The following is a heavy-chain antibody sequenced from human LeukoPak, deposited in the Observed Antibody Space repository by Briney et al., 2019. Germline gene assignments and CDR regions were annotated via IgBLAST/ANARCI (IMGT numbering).Heavy chain of an antibody. J-gene: IGHJ3*02. CDR3: ARRSSTWAFDI. D-gene: IGHD2-2*01. CDR1: GYSFTNYW. V-gene: IGHV5-51*01. CDR2: IHPGDSDT. Sequence: RGESLKISCQGSGYSFTNYWIGWARQMPGKGLGWMGIIHPGDSDTRYSPSFQGQVTISADKSISTAYLQWSSLKASDTAMYYCARRSSTWAFDIWGQGTMVTVSS.